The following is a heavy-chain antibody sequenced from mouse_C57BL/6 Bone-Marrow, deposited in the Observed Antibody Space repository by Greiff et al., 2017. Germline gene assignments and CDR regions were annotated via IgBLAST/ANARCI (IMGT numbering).Heavy chain of an antibody. Sequence: VQLQQSGAELVRPGASVKLSCTASGFNIKDDYMHWVKQRPEQGLEWIGWIDPENGDTEYASKFQGKATITAATSSNTAYLQLSSLTSEDTAVYYGTTPALGNAMDYWGQGTSVTVSS. D-gene: IGHD4-1*01. V-gene: IGHV14-4*01. CDR1: GFNIKDDY. CDR3: TTPALGNAMDY. CDR2: IDPENGDT. J-gene: IGHJ4*01.